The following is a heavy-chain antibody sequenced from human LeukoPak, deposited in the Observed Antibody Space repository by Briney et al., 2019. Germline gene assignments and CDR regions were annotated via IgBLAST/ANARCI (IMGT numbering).Heavy chain of an antibody. CDR3: AKTPRYRAARQSHFDY. CDR1: GFTFSNYA. D-gene: IGHD6-6*01. Sequence: GESLRLSCAASGFTFSNYAMSWVRQAPGKGLEWVSAIGGSGGTTYYADSVKGRFTISRDSSKNTLYLQMNSLRAEDTALYYCAKTPRYRAARQSHFDYWGQGTLVTVSS. J-gene: IGHJ4*02. CDR2: IGGSGGTT. V-gene: IGHV3-23*01.